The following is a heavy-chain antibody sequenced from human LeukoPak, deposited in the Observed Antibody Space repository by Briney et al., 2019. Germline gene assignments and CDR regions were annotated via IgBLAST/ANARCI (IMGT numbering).Heavy chain of an antibody. D-gene: IGHD6-19*01. Sequence: GGSLRLSCAASGFTFSNYGMHWVRQAPGKGLEWVAFIRYDGSNKYYADSVKGRFTISRDNSKNTLYLQMKSLRAEDTAVYYCARSEYSSGSRHYFDYWGQGTLVTVSS. CDR1: GFTFSNYG. V-gene: IGHV3-30*02. CDR3: ARSEYSSGSRHYFDY. J-gene: IGHJ4*02. CDR2: IRYDGSNK.